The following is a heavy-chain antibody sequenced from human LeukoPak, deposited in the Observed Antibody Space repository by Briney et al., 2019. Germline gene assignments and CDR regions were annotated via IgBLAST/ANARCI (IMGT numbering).Heavy chain of an antibody. CDR3: GRDYFGSIDY. J-gene: IGHJ4*02. CDR1: GFPFSTFW. D-gene: IGHD1-26*01. Sequence: GGSLRLSCAVSGFPFSTFWMSWVRQVPGKGLVSVSLIRSDGSVSYYADSVKGRFTISRDNAKNTLYLQMNSLRVEDTAVYYCGRDYFGSIDYWGQGILVTVSS. V-gene: IGHV3-74*01. CDR2: IRSDGSVS.